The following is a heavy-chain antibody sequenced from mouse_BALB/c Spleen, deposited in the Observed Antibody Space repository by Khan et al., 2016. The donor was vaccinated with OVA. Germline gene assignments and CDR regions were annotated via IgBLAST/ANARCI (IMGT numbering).Heavy chain of an antibody. CDR2: ISSGGSYT. CDR3: ARLAYYYDSEGFAY. V-gene: IGHV5-6*01. Sequence: EVELVESGGDLVKPEGSLKLSCAASGFSFSTYGMSWVRQPPDKRLEWVATISSGGSYTYSPDRVQGRFTISRDNTKNTLYLQMSSLKSEDTAMFYCARLAYYYDSEGFAYWGQGTLVTVSA. J-gene: IGHJ3*01. CDR1: GFSFSTYG. D-gene: IGHD1-1*01.